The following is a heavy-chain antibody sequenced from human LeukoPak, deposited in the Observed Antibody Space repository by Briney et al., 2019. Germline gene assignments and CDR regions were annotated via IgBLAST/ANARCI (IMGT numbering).Heavy chain of an antibody. CDR1: GFTFSNYA. J-gene: IGHJ4*02. Sequence: GGSLRLSCAASGFTFSNYAMTWVRQAPGKGLEWVSGISDSGGSTYYADSVKGRFTISRDNSKNTLYLQMNSLRAEDTAVYYCAITPNYYDSSGYYYLRGYFDYWGQGTLVTVSS. V-gene: IGHV3-23*01. D-gene: IGHD3-22*01. CDR2: ISDSGGST. CDR3: AITPNYYDSSGYYYLRGYFDY.